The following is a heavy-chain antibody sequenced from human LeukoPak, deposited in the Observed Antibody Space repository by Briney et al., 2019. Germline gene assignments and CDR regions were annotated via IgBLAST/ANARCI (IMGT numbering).Heavy chain of an antibody. Sequence: GGSLRLSCAASGFTFSTYWMHWVRQAPGKGLVWVSRINSDGSSTSYADSVKGRFTISRDNAKNTLYLQMNSLRAEDTAGYFCARLYSSSSSDYWGQGTLVTVSS. CDR1: GFTFSTYW. CDR2: INSDGSST. D-gene: IGHD6-6*01. CDR3: ARLYSSSSSDY. V-gene: IGHV3-74*01. J-gene: IGHJ4*02.